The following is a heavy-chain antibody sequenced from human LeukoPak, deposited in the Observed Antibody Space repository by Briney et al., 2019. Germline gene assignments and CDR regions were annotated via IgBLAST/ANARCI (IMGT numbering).Heavy chain of an antibody. D-gene: IGHD5-18*01. J-gene: IGHJ4*02. CDR3: ARVGDYSYGNY. Sequence: SETLSLTCTVSGGSISSYYWSWIRQPPGKGLEWIGYIYYSGSTNYNPSLKSRVTISVDTSKNQFSLKLSSVTAADTAVYYCARVGDYSYGNYWGQGTLVTVSS. CDR2: IYYSGST. CDR1: GGSISSYY. V-gene: IGHV4-59*01.